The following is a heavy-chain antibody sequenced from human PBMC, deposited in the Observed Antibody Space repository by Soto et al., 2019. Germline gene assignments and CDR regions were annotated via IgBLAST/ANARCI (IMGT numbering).Heavy chain of an antibody. Sequence: GGSLRLSCAASGVTFSSYGMHGVRQAPGKGLEWVAVIWYDGSNKYYADSVKGRFTISRDNSKNTLYLQMNSLRAEDTAVYYCTSDRNFWSGYLGLDYYMDAWGKGTTVTVSS. J-gene: IGHJ6*03. CDR2: IWYDGSNK. D-gene: IGHD3-3*01. CDR1: GVTFSSYG. CDR3: TSDRNFWSGYLGLDYYMDA. V-gene: IGHV3-33*01.